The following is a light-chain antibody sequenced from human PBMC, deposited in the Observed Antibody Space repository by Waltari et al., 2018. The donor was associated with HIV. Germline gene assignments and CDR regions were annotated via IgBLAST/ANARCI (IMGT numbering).Light chain of an antibody. Sequence: QSALTQPPSASGSPGQSVTISCTGTSSDIGGYNYVYWYQQHPGKAPKLMIYEVNERPSGVPDRFSGCKSGNTASLTVSGLQAEDEADYYCSSYAGSNNYVFGTGTKVTVL. CDR2: EVN. V-gene: IGLV2-8*01. J-gene: IGLJ1*01. CDR1: SSDIGGYNY. CDR3: SSYAGSNNYV.